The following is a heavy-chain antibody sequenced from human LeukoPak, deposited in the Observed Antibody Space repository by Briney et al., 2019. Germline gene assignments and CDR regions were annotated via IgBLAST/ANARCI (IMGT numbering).Heavy chain of an antibody. V-gene: IGHV1-18*01. Sequence: VASVKVSCKASGCTFTSSGVSWVRQAPGQGLEWMGWISAYNGDINYAQKFQGRVTMTTDTSTSTAYMELRSLRSDDTAIYYCARVGRDYGGNRFSDYWGQGTLVTVSS. J-gene: IGHJ4*02. CDR3: ARVGRDYGGNRFSDY. CDR2: ISAYNGDI. CDR1: GCTFTSSG. D-gene: IGHD4-23*01.